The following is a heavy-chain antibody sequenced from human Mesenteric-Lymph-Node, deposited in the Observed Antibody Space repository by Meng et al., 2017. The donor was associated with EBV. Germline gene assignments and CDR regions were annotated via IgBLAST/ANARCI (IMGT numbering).Heavy chain of an antibody. V-gene: IGHV4-34*01. CDR3: ARDVQMATI. Sequence: QVQLQQWGAGLLKPSETLSLTCAIYGESFSGYYWTWIRQPPGKGLEWIGEINHSGSTTYNPSLKSRVTISVDKSKNQFSLRLNSVTAADTAVYYCARDVQMATIWGQGTLVTVSS. D-gene: IGHD5-24*01. J-gene: IGHJ4*02. CDR2: INHSGST. CDR1: GESFSGYY.